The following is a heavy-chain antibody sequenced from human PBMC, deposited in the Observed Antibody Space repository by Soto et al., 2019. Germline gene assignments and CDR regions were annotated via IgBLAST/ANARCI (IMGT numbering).Heavy chain of an antibody. Sequence: SQTLSLTCVGSGDTVSSNSVAWNWVRQSPSRGLEWLGRTYYRSRWYSDYAVSVRSRIDINADTSRNQVSLQLNSVTPEDTAVYYCARSEEDSDYYYYGMDVWGQGTTVTVSS. CDR1: GDTVSSNSVA. J-gene: IGHJ6*02. V-gene: IGHV6-1*01. CDR2: TYYRSRWYS. CDR3: ARSEEDSDYYYYGMDV. D-gene: IGHD2-15*01.